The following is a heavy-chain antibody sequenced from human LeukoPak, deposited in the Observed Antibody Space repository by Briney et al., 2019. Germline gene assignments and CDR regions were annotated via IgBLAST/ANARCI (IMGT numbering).Heavy chain of an antibody. CDR2: IYTSGST. CDR3: ARGYYDFWSGEYYYMDV. J-gene: IGHJ6*03. CDR1: GGSISSGSYY. Sequence: SQTLSLACTVSGGSISSGSYYWSWIRQPAGKGLEWIGRIYTSGSTNYNPSLKSRVTISVDTSRNQFSLKLSSVTAADTAVYYCARGYYDFWSGEYYYMDVWGKGTTVTVSS. V-gene: IGHV4-61*02. D-gene: IGHD3-3*01.